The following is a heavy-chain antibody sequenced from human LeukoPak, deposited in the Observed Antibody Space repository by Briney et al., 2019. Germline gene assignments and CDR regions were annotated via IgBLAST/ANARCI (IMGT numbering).Heavy chain of an antibody. CDR3: AKVWFGELLFDY. J-gene: IGHJ4*02. Sequence: GGSLRLSCAASGFTFSSYAMSWVRQAPGKGLEWVSAISGSGGSTYYADSVKGRFTISKDNSKNTLYLQMNSLRAEDTAVYYCAKVWFGELLFDYWGQGTLVTVSS. V-gene: IGHV3-23*01. D-gene: IGHD3-10*01. CDR1: GFTFSSYA. CDR2: ISGSGGST.